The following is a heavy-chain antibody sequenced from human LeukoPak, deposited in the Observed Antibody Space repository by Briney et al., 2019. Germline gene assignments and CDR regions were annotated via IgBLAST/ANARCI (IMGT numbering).Heavy chain of an antibody. CDR1: GFTFSSYS. V-gene: IGHV3-21*04. Sequence: PGGSLRLSCAASGFTFSSYSMNWVRQAPGKGLEWVSSISSSSSYIYYADSVKGRFTISRDDAKNSLYLQMNSLKAEDTAVYYCAKDSASWGDFDYWGQGTLVAVSS. CDR2: ISSSSSYI. J-gene: IGHJ4*02. D-gene: IGHD7-27*01. CDR3: AKDSASWGDFDY.